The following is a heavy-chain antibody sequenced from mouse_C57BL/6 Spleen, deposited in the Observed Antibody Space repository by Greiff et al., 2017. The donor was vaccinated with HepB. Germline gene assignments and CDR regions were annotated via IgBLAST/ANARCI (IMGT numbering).Heavy chain of an antibody. CDR3: ARESPFTTVVATDYAMDY. V-gene: IGHV3-6*01. Sequence: EVKLVESGPGLVKPSQSLSLTCSVTGYSITSGYYWNWIRQFPGNKLEWMGYISYDGSNNYNPSLKNRISITRDTSKNQFFLKLNSVTTEDTATYYCARESPFTTVVATDYAMDYWGQGTSVTVSS. J-gene: IGHJ4*01. D-gene: IGHD1-1*01. CDR2: ISYDGSN. CDR1: GYSITSGYY.